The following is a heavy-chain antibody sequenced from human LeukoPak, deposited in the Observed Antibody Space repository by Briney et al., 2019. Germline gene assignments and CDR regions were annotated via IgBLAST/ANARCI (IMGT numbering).Heavy chain of an antibody. CDR3: ARGDSSGYYYFDY. D-gene: IGHD3-22*01. J-gene: IGHJ4*02. V-gene: IGHV4-4*02. Sequence: PXETLXXXCXVSGGSISNSNWWXWVRQPPGKGXVWIGQIYHSGSTNYNPSLKSRVTVSIDKSKNQFSLKLSSVTAADTAVYYCARGDSSGYYYFDYWGQGTLVTVSS. CDR1: GGSISNSNW. CDR2: IYHSGST.